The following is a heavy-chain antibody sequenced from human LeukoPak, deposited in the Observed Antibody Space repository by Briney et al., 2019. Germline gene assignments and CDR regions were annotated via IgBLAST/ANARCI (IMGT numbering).Heavy chain of an antibody. CDR3: ARVGGYSSGFDY. CDR1: GYTFTSYD. CDR2: MNPNSGNT. D-gene: IGHD6-19*01. J-gene: IGHJ4*02. V-gene: IGHV1-8*03. Sequence: ASVKVSCKASGYTFTSYDINWVRQATGQGLEWMGWMNPNSGNTGYAQKFQGRVTITRNTSISTAYMELSSLRSEDTAVYYCARVGGYSSGFDYWGQGTLVTVSS.